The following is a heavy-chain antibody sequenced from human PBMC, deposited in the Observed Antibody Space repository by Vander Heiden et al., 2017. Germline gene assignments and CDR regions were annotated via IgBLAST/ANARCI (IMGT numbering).Heavy chain of an antibody. V-gene: IGHV3-9*01. D-gene: IGHD1-26*01. J-gene: IGHJ3*01. CDR3: VKDVGAAGSSFDV. CDR1: GFSFEDYA. Sequence: EVQLVESGGGLVQPGRSLRLSYAASGFSFEDYAMQWVRQAPGKGLEWVAGISWNAGKVHYADSVKGRFTISRDNAKKSLYLQMNSLRAEDTALFYCVKDVGAAGSSFDVWGQGTMVTVSS. CDR2: ISWNAGKV.